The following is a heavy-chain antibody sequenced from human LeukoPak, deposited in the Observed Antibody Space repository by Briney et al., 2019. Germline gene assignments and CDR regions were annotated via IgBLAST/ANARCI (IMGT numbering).Heavy chain of an antibody. V-gene: IGHV4-34*01. J-gene: IGHJ2*01. CDR2: INHSGST. CDR3: ARRTLVGSSSWYRGRCFDL. CDR1: GGSFSGYY. D-gene: IGHD6-13*01. Sequence: SETLSLTCAVYGGSFSGYYWSWIRQPPGKGLEWIGEINHSGSTNYNPSLKSRVTISVDTSKNQFSLKLSSVTAADTAVYYCARRTLVGSSSWYRGRCFDLWGRGTLVTVSS.